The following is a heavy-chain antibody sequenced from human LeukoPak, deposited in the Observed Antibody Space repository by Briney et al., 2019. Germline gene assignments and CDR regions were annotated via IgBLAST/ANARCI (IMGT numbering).Heavy chain of an antibody. D-gene: IGHD5-18*01. J-gene: IGHJ6*03. V-gene: IGHV1-8*03. CDR2: MNPNSGST. Sequence: GASVKVSRKASGYTFTSYDINWVRQATGQGPEWMGWMNPNSGSTGYAQKFQGSVTITRNTSISTAYMELSGLRSEDTAVYYCAGYAGYSYGDYYYMDVWGKGTTVTVSS. CDR3: AGYAGYSYGDYYYMDV. CDR1: GYTFTSYD.